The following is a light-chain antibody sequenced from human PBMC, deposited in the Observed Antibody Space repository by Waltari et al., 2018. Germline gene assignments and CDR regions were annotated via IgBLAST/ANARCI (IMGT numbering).Light chain of an antibody. CDR3: QQYSSFST. V-gene: IGKV1-5*03. CDR2: VAS. Sequence: DIQRTQSPSTLSASVGARGTISCRASQSVGTWLAWYQQKPGKAPKLLIYVASSLDSGVPSRFSGSGSGTDFTLTISSLQPDDFATYSCQQYSSFSTFGQGTKV. J-gene: IGKJ2*01. CDR1: QSVGTW.